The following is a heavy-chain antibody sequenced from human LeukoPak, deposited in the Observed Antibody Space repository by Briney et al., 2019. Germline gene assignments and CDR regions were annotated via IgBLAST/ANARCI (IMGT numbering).Heavy chain of an antibody. D-gene: IGHD2-8*01. CDR1: GFTFSSYW. CDR3: ATDRYCTTDNCSDY. V-gene: IGHV3-7*01. J-gene: IGHJ4*02. CDR2: IKQDGSEK. Sequence: PGGSLRLSCAASGFTFSSYWMSWVRQAPGKGLEWVANIKQDGSEKYYVDSVKGRFTISRDNAKNSLYLQMNSLRAEDTAVYYCATDRYCTTDNCSDYWGQGTLVTVSS.